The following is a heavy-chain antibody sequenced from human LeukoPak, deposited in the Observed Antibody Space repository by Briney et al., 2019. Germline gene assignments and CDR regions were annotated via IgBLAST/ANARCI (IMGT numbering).Heavy chain of an antibody. D-gene: IGHD5-24*01. V-gene: IGHV4-61*02. CDR1: GGSISSGSYY. Sequence: ASETLSLTCTVSGGSISSGSYYWSWIRQPAGKGLEWIGRIYTSGSTNYNPSLKSRVTISVDTSKNQFSLKLSSVTAADTAVYYCARVDLEMATTTNWGQGTLVTVSS. J-gene: IGHJ4*02. CDR2: IYTSGST. CDR3: ARVDLEMATTTN.